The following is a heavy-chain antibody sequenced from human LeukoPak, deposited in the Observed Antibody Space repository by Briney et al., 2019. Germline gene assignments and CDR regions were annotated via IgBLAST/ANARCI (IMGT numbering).Heavy chain of an antibody. V-gene: IGHV1-2*06. CDR3: ARDLEVVPAAIKPYYYYYGMDV. CDR2: INPNSGGT. D-gene: IGHD2-2*01. J-gene: IGHJ6*02. Sequence: GASVKVSCKASGYTFTGYYMHWVRQAPGQGLEWMGRINPNSGGTNYAQKFQGRVTMTRDTSISTAYMELSRLRSDDTAVYYCARDLEVVPAAIKPYYYYYGMDVWGQGTTVTVSS. CDR1: GYTFTGYY.